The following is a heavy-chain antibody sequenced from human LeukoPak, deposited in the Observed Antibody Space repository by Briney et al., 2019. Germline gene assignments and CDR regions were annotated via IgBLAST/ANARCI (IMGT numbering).Heavy chain of an antibody. J-gene: IGHJ3*02. CDR1: GYSFTSYW. V-gene: IGHV5-51*01. CDR2: IYPGDSDT. D-gene: IGHD3-22*01. CDR3: ARLNYYDSSGYYPSKVPGAFDI. Sequence: GESLKISCKGSGYSFTSYWIGWVRQMPGKGLEWMGIIYPGDSDTRYSPSFQGQVTISADKSISTAYLQWSSLKASDTAMYYCARLNYYDSSGYYPSKVPGAFDIWGQGTMVTVSS.